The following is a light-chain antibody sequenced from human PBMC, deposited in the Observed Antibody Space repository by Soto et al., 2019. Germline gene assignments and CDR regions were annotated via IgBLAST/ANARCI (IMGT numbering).Light chain of an antibody. CDR2: AAS. CDR3: QQYNNWPYT. V-gene: IGKV3-15*01. J-gene: IGKJ2*01. Sequence: IVMTQSPATLPVSPGERATLSCRATQRVSTNLAWYQQKPGQAPRLLIYAASSRATGVPARFSGSGSGTEFTLTISSLHSEDFATYFCQQYNNWPYTFGQGTTVEI. CDR1: QRVSTN.